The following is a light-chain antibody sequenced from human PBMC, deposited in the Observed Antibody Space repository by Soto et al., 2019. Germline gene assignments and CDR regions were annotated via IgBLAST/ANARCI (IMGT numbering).Light chain of an antibody. CDR3: QQYNRYSS. J-gene: IGKJ1*01. V-gene: IGKV1-5*03. CDR2: KAS. CDR1: QSISSW. Sequence: DIQMTQSPSTLSASVGDRVNITCRASQSISSWLAWYQQKTGKAPKLLIYKASSLESGVPSRFSGSGSGTEFTLTNRSLQPDDVATYYCQQYNRYSSFGQGTQVEIK.